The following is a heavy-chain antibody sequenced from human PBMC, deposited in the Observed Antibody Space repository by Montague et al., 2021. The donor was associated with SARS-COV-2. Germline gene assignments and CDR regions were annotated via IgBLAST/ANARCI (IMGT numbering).Heavy chain of an antibody. J-gene: IGHJ5*02. D-gene: IGHD3-10*01. CDR2: IYYSGST. CDR1: GGSISSSSYY. V-gene: IGHV4-39*01. CDR3: ASHPSVLLWFGELLSDRFDP. Sequence: SGTLSLTCTVSGGSISSSSYYWGWIRQPPGKGLEWIGSIYYSGSTYYNPSLKSRVTISVDTSKNQFSLKLSSVTAADTAVYYCASHPSVLLWFGELLSDRFDPWGQGTLVTVSS.